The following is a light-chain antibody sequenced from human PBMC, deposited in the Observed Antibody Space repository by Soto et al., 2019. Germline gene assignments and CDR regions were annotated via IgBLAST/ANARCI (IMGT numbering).Light chain of an antibody. J-gene: IGKJ2*01. CDR3: QQTYTTPPFT. V-gene: IGKV1-39*01. Sequence: DIPMTQSPSSLSASVGDRVTITCRASQSISTYLNWYQQKPGRDPNLLIYATSTLQSGVPSRFSGSGSGTDFTLTISSLQPEDFATYYCQQTYTTPPFTFGQGTKLEIK. CDR1: QSISTY. CDR2: ATS.